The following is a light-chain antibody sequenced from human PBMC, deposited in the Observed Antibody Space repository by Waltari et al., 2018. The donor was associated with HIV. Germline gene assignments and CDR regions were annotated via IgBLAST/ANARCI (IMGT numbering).Light chain of an antibody. V-gene: IGLV3-21*02. CDR2: DDS. CDR1: NIGSKS. J-gene: IGLJ2*01. Sequence: SYVLTQPPSVSVAPGQTARITCGGNNIGSKSVHWYQQKPGQAPVLVVYDDSDRPSGSPERLSGHNSGNTATLTISRVEAGDEADYYCQVWDRSSDHVVFGGGTKLTVL. CDR3: QVWDRSSDHVV.